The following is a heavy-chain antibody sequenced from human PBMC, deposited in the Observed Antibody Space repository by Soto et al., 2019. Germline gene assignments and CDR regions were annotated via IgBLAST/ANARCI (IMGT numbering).Heavy chain of an antibody. CDR3: AKDRSKRRWVGATDIDD. J-gene: IGHJ4*02. D-gene: IGHD1-26*01. V-gene: IGHV3-30*18. Sequence: QVQLVESGGGMVQPGRSLRLSCAASGFTFNIYGMHWVRQAPGKGLEWVGVISYDGSNTYYADSVKGRVNIARDNSRYTLYLQMNSLRPDDTAVYYCAKDRSKRRWVGATDIDDWGQGTLVTVSS. CDR2: ISYDGSNT. CDR1: GFTFNIYG.